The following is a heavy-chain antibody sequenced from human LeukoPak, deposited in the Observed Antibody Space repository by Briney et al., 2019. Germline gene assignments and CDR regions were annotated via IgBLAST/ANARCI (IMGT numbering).Heavy chain of an antibody. V-gene: IGHV3-43*02. CDR2: ISGDGGST. CDR3: ANSILGSSWYIGDY. D-gene: IGHD6-13*01. J-gene: IGHJ4*02. Sequence: GGSLRLSCAASGFTFDDYAMHWVRQAPGKGLEWVSLISGDGGSTYYADSVKGRFTIYRDNSKNSLYLQMDSLRTEDTALYYCANSILGSSWYIGDYWGQGTLVTVSS. CDR1: GFTFDDYA.